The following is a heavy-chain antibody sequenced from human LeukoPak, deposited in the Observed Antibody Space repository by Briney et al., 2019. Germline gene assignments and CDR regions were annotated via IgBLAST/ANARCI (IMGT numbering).Heavy chain of an antibody. CDR2: IWYDGSNK. J-gene: IGHJ6*04. Sequence: GRSLRLSCAASGFTFSSYGMHWVRQAPGKGLEWVAVIWYDGSNKYYADSVKGRFTISGDNSKNTLYLQMNSLRAEDTAVYYCARDLIGVVVVPAAMGAHLDYYYYGMDVWGKGTTVTVSS. V-gene: IGHV3-33*01. CDR1: GFTFSSYG. CDR3: ARDLIGVVVVPAAMGAHLDYYYYGMDV. D-gene: IGHD2-2*01.